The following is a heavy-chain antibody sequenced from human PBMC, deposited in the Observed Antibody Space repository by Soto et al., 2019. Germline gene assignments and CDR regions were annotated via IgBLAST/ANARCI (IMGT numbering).Heavy chain of an antibody. CDR3: ASDFRTRGWFRQAGNFAMDV. CDR1: GYPYTNSY. V-gene: IGHV1-2*02. CDR2: IHPNTGGT. D-gene: IGHD6-19*01. J-gene: IGHJ6*02. Sequence: QVQLVQSGAEVRKPGASVKVSCKASGYPYTNSYMHWVRQAPGQGREWMGWIHPNTGGTNYAQKFQGRVTMPRDTSVSTAYMELNRLTSDDTAIYFCASDFRTRGWFRQAGNFAMDVWGQGTTVTVS.